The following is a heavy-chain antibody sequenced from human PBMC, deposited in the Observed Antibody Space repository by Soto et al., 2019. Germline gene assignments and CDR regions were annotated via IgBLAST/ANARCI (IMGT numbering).Heavy chain of an antibody. CDR2: LIPMVGTA. Sequence: QVQLVQSGAEVKEPGSSVKVSCKASGDTFSSSAISWVRQAPGQGLEWMGGLIPMVGTANYAQKFQGRGMITADKSTSTVYMELTSRRPEDTAVYYCARGIRDSSGWDFDYWGQGTLVTVSA. J-gene: IGHJ4*02. CDR1: GDTFSSSA. CDR3: ARGIRDSSGWDFDY. V-gene: IGHV1-69*06. D-gene: IGHD6-19*01.